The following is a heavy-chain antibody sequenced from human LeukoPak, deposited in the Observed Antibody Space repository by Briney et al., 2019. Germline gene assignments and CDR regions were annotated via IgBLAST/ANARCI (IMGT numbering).Heavy chain of an antibody. CDR3: AKDRIGYCSSASCPYDY. Sequence: GGSLRLSCTASGFTFDDHAMHWVRQAPGKGLEWVSGISWDRAGVDYVDSVKGRFTISRDNAKNSLYLQMNSLRAEDTGVYYCAKDRIGYCSSASCPYDYWGQGTLVTVSS. CDR1: GFTFDDHA. D-gene: IGHD2-2*03. CDR2: ISWDRAGV. V-gene: IGHV3-9*01. J-gene: IGHJ4*02.